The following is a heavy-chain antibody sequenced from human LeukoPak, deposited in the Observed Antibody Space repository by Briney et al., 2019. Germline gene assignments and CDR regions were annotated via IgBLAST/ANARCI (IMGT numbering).Heavy chain of an antibody. V-gene: IGHV4-30-2*01. CDR2: IYHSGST. CDR3: ASLPAANYYMDV. CDR1: GGSISSGGYY. J-gene: IGHJ6*03. Sequence: PSETLSLTCTVSGGSISSGGYYWSWIRQPPGKGLEWIGYIYHSGSTYYNPSLKSRVTISVDRSKNQFSLKLSSVTAADTAVYYCASLPAANYYMDVWGKGTTVTVSS. D-gene: IGHD2-2*01.